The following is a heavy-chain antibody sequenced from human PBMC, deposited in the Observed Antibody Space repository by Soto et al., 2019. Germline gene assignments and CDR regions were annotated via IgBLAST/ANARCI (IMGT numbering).Heavy chain of an antibody. CDR1: GLTFSSYS. CDR2: ISSDSYYI. V-gene: IGHV3-21*06. Sequence: GPLRLSCAASGLTFSSYSVNWVRQAPGKGLEWVSSISSDSYYIDFADSVKGRFAISRDDVSNSVSLQMDSLRVEDTGIYYCARYDAFKAFDLWGQGTMVTVSS. CDR3: ARYDAFKAFDL. D-gene: IGHD1-1*01. J-gene: IGHJ3*01.